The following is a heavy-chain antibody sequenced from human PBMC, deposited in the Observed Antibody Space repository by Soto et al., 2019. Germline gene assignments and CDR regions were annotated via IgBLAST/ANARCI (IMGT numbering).Heavy chain of an antibody. CDR3: ARVDSSGSYFYS. V-gene: IGHV4-31*03. Sequence: SETLSLTCTVSGGSISSGGYYWSWIRQHPGKGLEWIGYIYYSGSTYYNPSLKSRVTISVDTSKNQFSLKLSSVTAADTAMYYCARVDSSGSYFYSWGQGTLVTVSS. J-gene: IGHJ4*02. CDR2: IYYSGST. CDR1: GGSISSGGYY. D-gene: IGHD3-22*01.